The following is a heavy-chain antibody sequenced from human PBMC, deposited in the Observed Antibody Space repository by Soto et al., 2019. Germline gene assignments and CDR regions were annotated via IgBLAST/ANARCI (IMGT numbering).Heavy chain of an antibody. CDR1: GGSISSGDHY. CDR2: IYYSGST. V-gene: IGHV4-30-4*01. CDR3: ARSKSPYYDSSGYYDYFDY. J-gene: IGHJ4*02. Sequence: SETLSLTCTVSGGSISSGDHYWSWIRQPPGKGLEWIGYIYYSGSTYYNPSLKSRVTISVDTSKNQFSLKLSSVTAADTAVYYCARSKSPYYDSSGYYDYFDYWGQGTLVTVSS. D-gene: IGHD3-22*01.